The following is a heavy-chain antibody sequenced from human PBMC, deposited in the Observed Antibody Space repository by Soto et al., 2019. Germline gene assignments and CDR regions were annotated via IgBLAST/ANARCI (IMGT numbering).Heavy chain of an antibody. CDR3: ARSRVDDVWSGYWVHYYGMDV. D-gene: IGHD3-3*01. Sequence: ASVKVSCKASGYTFTSYDINWVRQATGQGLEWMGWMNPNSGNTGYAQKFQGRVTMTRNTSISTAYMELSSLRSEDTAVYYCARSRVDDVWSGYWVHYYGMDVWGQGTTVTVSS. J-gene: IGHJ6*02. V-gene: IGHV1-8*01. CDR1: GYTFTSYD. CDR2: MNPNSGNT.